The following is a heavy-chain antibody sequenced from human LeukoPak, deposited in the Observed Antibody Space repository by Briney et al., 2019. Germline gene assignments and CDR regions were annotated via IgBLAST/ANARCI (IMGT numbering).Heavy chain of an antibody. CDR1: DGSISGYH. Sequence: PSETLSLTCTVSDGSISGYHWSWIRQPPGKGLEWIGYIYYTGTTNYNPSLERRVTMSVDTSKNQFSLKLTSVTAADTAVYYCARQAYYHNRPAYDYWGQGTLVTVSS. CDR3: ARQAYYHNRPAYDY. D-gene: IGHD3-22*01. J-gene: IGHJ4*02. CDR2: IYYTGTT. V-gene: IGHV4-59*08.